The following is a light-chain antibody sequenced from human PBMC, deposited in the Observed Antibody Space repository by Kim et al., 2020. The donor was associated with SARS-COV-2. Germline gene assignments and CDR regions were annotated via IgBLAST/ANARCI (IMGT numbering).Light chain of an antibody. Sequence: GQSITFSCAGTSSDGGGYNYVSWYQQHPGKAPKLMIYDVSKRPSGVYNRFSGSKSGNTASLTISGLQAEDEADYYCSSYTSSSTLVFGGGTQLTVL. CDR1: SSDGGGYNY. CDR3: SSYTSSSTLV. V-gene: IGLV2-14*03. CDR2: DVS. J-gene: IGLJ3*02.